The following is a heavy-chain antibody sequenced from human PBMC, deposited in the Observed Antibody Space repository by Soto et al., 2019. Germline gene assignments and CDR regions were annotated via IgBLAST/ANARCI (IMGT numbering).Heavy chain of an antibody. V-gene: IGHV4-31*03. CDR2: IYYSGTT. D-gene: IGHD1-26*01. J-gene: IGHJ4*02. CDR3: ASTYYTVDSGPYDY. Sequence: QVQLQESGPGLVKPSQTLSLTCTVSGDSISSGGYYWSWISQHPGKGLEWIGYIYYSGTTYYNPSLESRVSISADTSENQFSLKVKSVTVADTAVYYCASTYYTVDSGPYDYWGQGTLVTVSS. CDR1: GDSISSGGYY.